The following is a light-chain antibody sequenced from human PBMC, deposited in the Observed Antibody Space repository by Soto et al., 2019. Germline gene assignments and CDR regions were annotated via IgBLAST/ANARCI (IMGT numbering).Light chain of an antibody. CDR1: SSDVGAYNF. V-gene: IGLV2-14*01. J-gene: IGLJ1*01. Sequence: QSVLTQPASVSGSPGQSITISCTGTSSDVGAYNFVSWYQQHPGTVPKLLIYEVTNRPSGVSHRFSGSKSGNTASQTISGLQAEDEADYYCNSYTTTSTYVFGTGTKVTVL. CDR3: NSYTTTSTYV. CDR2: EVT.